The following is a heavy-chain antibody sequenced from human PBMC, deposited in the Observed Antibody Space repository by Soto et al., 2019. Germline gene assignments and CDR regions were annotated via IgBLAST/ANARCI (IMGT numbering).Heavy chain of an antibody. V-gene: IGHV1-46*03. Sequence: QVQLVQSGAEVKKPGASVKVSCKASGYTFTSYYMHWVRQAPGQGLEWMGIINPSGGSTSYAQKFQGRVTMTRDTSTSTVYTELSSLRSEDTAVYYCARSCEALLEHNGGHNRIDYWGQGTLVTVSS. CDR1: GYTFTSYY. D-gene: IGHD1-1*01. CDR3: ARSCEALLEHNGGHNRIDY. J-gene: IGHJ4*02. CDR2: INPSGGST.